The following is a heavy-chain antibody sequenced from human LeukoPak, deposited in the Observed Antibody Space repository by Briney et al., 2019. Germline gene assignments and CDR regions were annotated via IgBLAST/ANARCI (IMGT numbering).Heavy chain of an antibody. CDR2: ISSSCGST. CDR3: AKDSEDDNRAYYGFHY. Sequence: GGTLRLSCAASGFTFSSYAMTWFRQSPGQGLEWVSAISSSCGSTYYADSVKGRFTISRDNSMTTLYLQMNCLRAEDTAVYYCAKDSEDDNRAYYGFHYWGQGALVTVSS. D-gene: IGHD3-22*01. J-gene: IGHJ4*02. V-gene: IGHV3-23*01. CDR1: GFTFSSYA.